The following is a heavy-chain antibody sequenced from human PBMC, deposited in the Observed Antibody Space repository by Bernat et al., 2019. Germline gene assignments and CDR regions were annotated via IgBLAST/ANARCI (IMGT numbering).Heavy chain of an antibody. CDR3: VMASSDYPRAFDI. Sequence: EVQLVESGGGLVQPGGSLRLSCSASGFTFSSYAMHWVRQAPGKGLEYVSAISSNGGSTYYADSVKGRFTISRDNSKNTLYLQMSSLRAEDTAVYHCVMASSDYPRAFDIWGQGTMVTVSS. D-gene: IGHD4-17*01. CDR1: GFTFSSYA. V-gene: IGHV3-64D*06. J-gene: IGHJ3*02. CDR2: ISSNGGST.